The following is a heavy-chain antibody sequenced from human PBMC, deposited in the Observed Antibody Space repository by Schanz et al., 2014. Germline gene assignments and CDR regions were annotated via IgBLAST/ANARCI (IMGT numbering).Heavy chain of an antibody. J-gene: IGHJ3*01. V-gene: IGHV3-33*08. D-gene: IGHD7-27*01. CDR2: ISYDGSFK. Sequence: QVQLVESGGGVVQPGRSLRLSCAASGFTFSSYALHWVRQAPGKGLEWVAVISYDGSFKNYADSVRGRITMSRDNSKNTMYLQINNLRADDTAVYYCARELPGVVAFDLWGQGTMVTVSS. CDR3: ARELPGVVAFDL. CDR1: GFTFSSYA.